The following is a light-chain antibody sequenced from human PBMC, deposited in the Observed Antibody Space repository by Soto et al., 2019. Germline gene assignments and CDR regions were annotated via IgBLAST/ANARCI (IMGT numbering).Light chain of an antibody. J-gene: IGLJ1*01. CDR1: SSDVGSYNL. V-gene: IGLV2-23*02. CDR2: EVS. CDR3: CSYAGSSTLLV. Sequence: QSDLTQPASVSGYPGQSITISCTRTSSDVGSYNLVSWYQQHPGKAPKLMIYEVSKRPSGVSNRFSGSKSGNTASLTISGLQAEDEADYYCCSYAGSSTLLVFGTGTKVTVL.